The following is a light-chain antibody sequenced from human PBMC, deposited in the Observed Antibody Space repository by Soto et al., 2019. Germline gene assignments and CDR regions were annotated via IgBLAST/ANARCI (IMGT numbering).Light chain of an antibody. CDR1: SGSVSTNFY. V-gene: IGLV8-61*01. J-gene: IGLJ3*02. Sequence: QTVVTQEPSFSVSPGRTVTLTCGLSSGSVSTNFYPSWYQQTPGHAPRSLIYRTTIRSSGVPDRFSGSILGNKAALTITGAQADDESDYCGALYVGNGIWVFGGGTKVTVL. CDR3: ALYVGNGIWV. CDR2: RTT.